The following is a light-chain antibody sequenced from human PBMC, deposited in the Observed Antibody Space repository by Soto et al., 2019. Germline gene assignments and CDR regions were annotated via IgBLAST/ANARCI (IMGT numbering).Light chain of an antibody. CDR2: KAS. Sequence: DIQMTQSPSTLSASVGERVTITCRASQSISNWLACYQQKPGQAPKLLISKASSLETGVPSRFSGSGSGTEFTLTISSLEPDDFAAYYCQQYNSYSRTFGQGTKVEIK. CDR1: QSISNW. J-gene: IGKJ1*01. V-gene: IGKV1-5*03. CDR3: QQYNSYSRT.